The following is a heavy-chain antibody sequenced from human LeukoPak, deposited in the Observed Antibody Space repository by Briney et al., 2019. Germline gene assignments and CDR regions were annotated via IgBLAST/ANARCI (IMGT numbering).Heavy chain of an antibody. CDR2: ISPSNGHT. D-gene: IGHD3-3*01. V-gene: IGHV1-18*04. Sequence: GASVKVSCKASGYTFTGYYMHWVRQAPGQGLEWVGWISPSNGHTNYAQKLQDRVTMTTYTSTSTVYMELRSLRSDDTAVYYCAAYDFWSGYPLDPWGQGTLVTVSS. CDR3: AAYDFWSGYPLDP. CDR1: GYTFTGYY. J-gene: IGHJ5*02.